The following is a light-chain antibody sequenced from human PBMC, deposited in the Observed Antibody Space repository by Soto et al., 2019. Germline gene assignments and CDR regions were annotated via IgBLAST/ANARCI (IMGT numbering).Light chain of an antibody. CDR1: SSDVGGYNY. CDR3: SLYTSENTYV. J-gene: IGLJ1*01. CDR2: EVS. Sequence: QSVLTQPASVSGSPGQSITISCTGTSSDVGGYNYVAWYQQHPGKVPRLMIYEVSNRPSGVSNRFSGSKSGSTASLTISGLQAADEADYYCSLYTSENTYVFGTGTKVTVL. V-gene: IGLV2-14*01.